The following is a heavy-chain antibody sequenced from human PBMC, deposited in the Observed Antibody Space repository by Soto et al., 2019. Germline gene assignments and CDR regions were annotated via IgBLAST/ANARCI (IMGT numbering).Heavy chain of an antibody. D-gene: IGHD3-3*01. CDR3: AKKYYDFWGRRGWFAP. CDR1: GGSFSGYY. J-gene: IGHJ5*01. Sequence: SETLSLTCAVYGGSFSGYYWSWIRQPPGKGLEWIGEINHSGSTNYNPSLKSRVTISVDTSKNQFSLKLSSVTAADTAVYYCAKKYYDFWGRRGWFAPWGQRTLVTVSS. CDR2: INHSGST. V-gene: IGHV4-34*01.